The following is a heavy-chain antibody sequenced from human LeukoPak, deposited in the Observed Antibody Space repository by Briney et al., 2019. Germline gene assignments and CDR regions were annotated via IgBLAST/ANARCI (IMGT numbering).Heavy chain of an antibody. CDR2: ISSSSSTI. CDR3: AKKQVQLWFPTYFDY. J-gene: IGHJ4*02. V-gene: IGHV3-48*01. Sequence: GGSLRLSCAASGFTFSSYSMNWVRQAPGKGLEWVSYISSSSSTIYYADSVKGRFTISRDNSKNTLYLQMNSLRAEDTAVYYCAKKQVQLWFPTYFDYWGQGTLVTVSS. CDR1: GFTFSSYS. D-gene: IGHD5-18*01.